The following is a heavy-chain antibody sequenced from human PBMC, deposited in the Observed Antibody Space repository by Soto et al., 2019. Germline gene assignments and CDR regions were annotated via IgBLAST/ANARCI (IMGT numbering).Heavy chain of an antibody. J-gene: IGHJ6*02. CDR3: ARENMITFGGVYQVYGMDV. V-gene: IGHV1-2*04. D-gene: IGHD3-16*01. CDR2: INPNSGGT. Sequence: ASVKVSCKASGYTFTGYYMHWVRQAPGQGLEWMGWINPNSGGTNYAQKFQGWVTMTRDTSISTAYMELSRLRSDDTAVYYCARENMITFGGVYQVYGMDVWGQGTTVTVYS. CDR1: GYTFTGYY.